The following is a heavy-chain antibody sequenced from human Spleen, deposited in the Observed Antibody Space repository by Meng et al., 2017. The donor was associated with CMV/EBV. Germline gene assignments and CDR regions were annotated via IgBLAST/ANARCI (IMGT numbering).Heavy chain of an antibody. J-gene: IGHJ3*02. D-gene: IGHD1-20*01. CDR2: ISSSSSYI. CDR1: GFTFSSYS. V-gene: IGHV3-21*01. CDR3: ARGITGTTLGAFDI. Sequence: GGSLRLSCAASGFTFSSYSMNWVRQAPGKGLEWVSSISSSSSYIYYADSVKGRFTISRDNAKNSLYLQMNSLRAEDTAVYYCARGITGTTLGAFDIWVQGTMVTVSS.